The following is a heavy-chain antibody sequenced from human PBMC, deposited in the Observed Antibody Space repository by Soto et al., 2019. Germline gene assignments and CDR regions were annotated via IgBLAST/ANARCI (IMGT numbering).Heavy chain of an antibody. D-gene: IGHD6-19*01. J-gene: IGHJ6*02. CDR2: TYYRSKWYN. Sequence: PSQTLSLTCAISGDSVSSNSAAWNWIRQSPSRGLEWLGRTYYRSKWYNDYAVPVKSRITINPDTSKNQFSLQLNSVTPEDTAVYYCARDRIAVAGIYYYGMDVWGQGTTVTVSS. CDR3: ARDRIAVAGIYYYGMDV. V-gene: IGHV6-1*01. CDR1: GDSVSSNSAA.